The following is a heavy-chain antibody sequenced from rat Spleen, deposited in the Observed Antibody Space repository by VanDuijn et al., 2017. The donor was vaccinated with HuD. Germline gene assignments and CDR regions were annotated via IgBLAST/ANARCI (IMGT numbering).Heavy chain of an antibody. CDR1: GFSLTNYN. V-gene: IGHV2-30*01. CDR3: TRELAY. CDR2: IWTGGST. Sequence: QVQLKESGPGLVQPSQTLSLTCTVSGFSLTNYNVHWVRQPPGKGLEWLGVIWTGGSTDYNSGLKSRLSISRDTSKSQVFLKMNSLQTDDTGTYYCTRELAYWGQGTLVTVSS. J-gene: IGHJ3*01.